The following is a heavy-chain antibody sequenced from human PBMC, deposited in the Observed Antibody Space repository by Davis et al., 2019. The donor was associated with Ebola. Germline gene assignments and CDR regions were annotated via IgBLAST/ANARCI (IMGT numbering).Heavy chain of an antibody. J-gene: IGHJ4*02. CDR2: ISGSGGST. D-gene: IGHD6-6*01. Sequence: GESLKISCEASGFTFSSYGMHWVRQAPGKGLEWASAISGSGGSTYYADSVKGRFTISRDNSKNTLYLQMNSLRAEDTAVYYCAKISSLYSDYWGQGTLVTVSS. CDR3: AKISSLYSDY. CDR1: GFTFSSYG. V-gene: IGHV3-23*01.